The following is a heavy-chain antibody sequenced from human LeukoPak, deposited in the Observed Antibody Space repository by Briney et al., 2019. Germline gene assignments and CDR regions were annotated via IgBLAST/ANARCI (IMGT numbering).Heavy chain of an antibody. CDR2: TYSGGST. CDR3: AREQVVVTGVSVRHYYYYMDF. Sequence: GGSVSLSCAASGFSVITNHMTWVRQAPGKGLECVSITYSGGSTFYADSVKGRFTISRDNSKNALYLQMNSLRAEDTAVYYCAREQVVVTGVSVRHYYYYMDFWGKGTTVTVSS. CDR1: GFSVITNH. V-gene: IGHV3-53*01. J-gene: IGHJ6*03. D-gene: IGHD3-22*01.